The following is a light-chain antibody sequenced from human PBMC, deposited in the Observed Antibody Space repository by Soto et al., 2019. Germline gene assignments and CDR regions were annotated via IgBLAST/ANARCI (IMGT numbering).Light chain of an antibody. CDR1: QGISSY. V-gene: IGKV1-27*01. J-gene: IGKJ4*01. CDR3: QTYNSAPL. CDR2: GAS. Sequence: DIQMPQSPSSLSASVGDRVTITCRTSQGISSYLAWYQHKPGKPPKLLIYGASTLQSGVPSRFSGSGSGTDFTLTISSLQPEDVATYYCQTYNSAPLFGGGTKVDIK.